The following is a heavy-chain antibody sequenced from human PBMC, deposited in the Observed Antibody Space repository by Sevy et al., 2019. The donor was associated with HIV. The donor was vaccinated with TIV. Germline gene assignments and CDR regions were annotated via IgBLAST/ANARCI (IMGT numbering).Heavy chain of an antibody. CDR2: LSFGCGKI. D-gene: IGHD2-8*01. J-gene: IGHJ4*02. CDR1: GFTLNKYS. V-gene: IGHV3-23*01. CDR3: TREGCTRPHDF. Sequence: GGSLRLSCVASGFTLNKYSMSWVRQAPGKGLERVSTLSFGCGKINYADSVKGRFTISRDDSKNTLYLQMNSLRAEDTAVYYCTREGCTRPHDFWGQGTLVTVSS.